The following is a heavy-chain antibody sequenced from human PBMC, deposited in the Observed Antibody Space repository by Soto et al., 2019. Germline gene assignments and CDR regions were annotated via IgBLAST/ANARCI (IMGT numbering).Heavy chain of an antibody. CDR3: AMLGGWSGGSSGMDV. CDR2: IRRKANSYTT. J-gene: IGHJ6*02. V-gene: IGHV3-72*01. CDR1: GLIFSDYH. D-gene: IGHD6-19*01. Sequence: EVPLVESGGGLVQPGGSLRLSCAASGLIFSDYHMDWVRQAPGKGVEWVGRIRRKANSYTTEYAASVKGRFTISRDDSKNSLYLQMNSLKSEDTAVYYCAMLGGWSGGSSGMDVWGQGTAVTVSS.